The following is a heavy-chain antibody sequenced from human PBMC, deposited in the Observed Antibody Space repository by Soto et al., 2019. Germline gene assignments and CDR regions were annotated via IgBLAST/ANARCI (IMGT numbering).Heavy chain of an antibody. D-gene: IGHD2-21*01. V-gene: IGHV3-74*01. CDR3: VGGDGDGYDGHVYWGGH. CDR2: MNMDGNRI. J-gene: IGHJ4*02. Sequence: GGSLRLSCAASGFTFSSYWMHWVRQAPGKGLEWVSRMNMDGNRISYVDSVKGRCTISRDNAKNTFYMEMNSARVEDTAVYYCVGGDGDGYDGHVYWGGHWGQGSLVTVSS. CDR1: GFTFSSYW.